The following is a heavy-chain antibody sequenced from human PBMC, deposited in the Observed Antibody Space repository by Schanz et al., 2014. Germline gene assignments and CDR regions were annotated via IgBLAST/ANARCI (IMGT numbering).Heavy chain of an antibody. CDR1: GGPFNRYS. V-gene: IGHV1-69*01. Sequence: QVQLVQSGAEVKKPGSSVKVSCRASGGPFNRYSITWVRQAPGQGLEWMGGINPIFSKTNYAQNFQGRVTITADESTSTAYMELTSLRSEDTAVYYCARAITDGYTLYYWGQGTLVTVSS. CDR2: INPIFSKT. J-gene: IGHJ4*02. CDR3: ARAITDGYTLYY. D-gene: IGHD5-12*01.